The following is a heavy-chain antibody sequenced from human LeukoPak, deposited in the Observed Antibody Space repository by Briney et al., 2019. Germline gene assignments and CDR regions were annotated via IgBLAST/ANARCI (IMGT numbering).Heavy chain of an antibody. J-gene: IGHJ4*02. CDR1: GGAVSSGNYY. Sequence: PSETLSLTCTVPGGAVSSGNYYWSWIRQPPGKGLEWIGYIYYSGSTNYNPSLKSRVTISVDTSKNQFSLKLSSVTAADTAVYYCARPHFYASGSPYYLDYWGQGTLVTVSS. D-gene: IGHD3-10*01. CDR2: IYYSGST. CDR3: ARPHFYASGSPYYLDY. V-gene: IGHV4-61*01.